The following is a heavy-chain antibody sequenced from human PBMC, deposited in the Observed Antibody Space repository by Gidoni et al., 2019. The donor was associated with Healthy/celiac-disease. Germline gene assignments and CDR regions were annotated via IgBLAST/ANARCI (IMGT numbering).Heavy chain of an antibody. D-gene: IGHD3-9*01. CDR2: IWYDGSNK. J-gene: IGHJ3*02. CDR1: GFPFSSYG. CDR3: AREPGYYDILTGYYRADAFDI. V-gene: IGHV3-33*01. Sequence: QVQLVESGGGVVQPGRSLRLSCAASGFPFSSYGMHLVRQAPGKGLEWVAVIWYDGSNKYYADSVKGRFTISRDNSKNTLYLQMNSLRAEDTAVYYCAREPGYYDILTGYYRADAFDIWGQGTMVTVSS.